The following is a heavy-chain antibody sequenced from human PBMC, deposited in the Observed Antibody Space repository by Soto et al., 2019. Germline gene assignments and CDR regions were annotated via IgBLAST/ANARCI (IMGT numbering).Heavy chain of an antibody. J-gene: IGHJ6*02. V-gene: IGHV3-33*01. CDR2: IWYDGSNK. Sequence: GSLRLSCAASGFTFSSYGMHWVRQAPGKGLEWVAVIWYDGSNKYYADSVKGRFTISRDNSKNTLYLQMNSLRAEDTAVYYCARVKYQLLNSHYGMDVWGQGTTVTVSS. CDR3: ARVKYQLLNSHYGMDV. D-gene: IGHD2-2*01. CDR1: GFTFSSYG.